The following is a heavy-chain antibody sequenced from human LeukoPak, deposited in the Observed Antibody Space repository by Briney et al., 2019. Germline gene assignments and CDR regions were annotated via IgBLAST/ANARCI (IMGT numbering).Heavy chain of an antibody. CDR1: GYSISSGYY. V-gene: IGHV4-38-2*01. J-gene: IGHJ2*01. Sequence: AEPLSPTCAVSGYSISSGYYWGWIRQPPGKGLEWIGILYHSGRIYYNPSLKSRVTISVDTSKNQFSLKLSSVTAADTAVYYCARLPWSDWYFDLWGRGTLVSVSS. D-gene: IGHD2-8*01. CDR2: LYHSGRI. CDR3: ARLPWSDWYFDL.